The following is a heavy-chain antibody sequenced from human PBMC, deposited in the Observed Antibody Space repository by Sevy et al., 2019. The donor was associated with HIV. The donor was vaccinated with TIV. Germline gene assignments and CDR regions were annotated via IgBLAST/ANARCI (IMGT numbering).Heavy chain of an antibody. Sequence: GGSLRLSCAASGFTVSRNYMSWVRQAPGKGLEWVSVIYSDGKTFYADSVQDRFTISRDNSKNTLYLQMNSLRAEDTAVYYCAGPIRARTLFDYWGQGTLVTVSS. CDR2: IYSDGKT. J-gene: IGHJ4*02. CDR3: AGPIRARTLFDY. CDR1: GFTVSRNY. V-gene: IGHV3-66*01.